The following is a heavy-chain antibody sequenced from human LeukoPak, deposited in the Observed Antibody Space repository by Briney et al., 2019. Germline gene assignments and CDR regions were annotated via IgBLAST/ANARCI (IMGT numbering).Heavy chain of an antibody. D-gene: IGHD3-22*01. CDR1: GFTFKYA. CDR2: ISGGGGST. V-gene: IGHV3-23*01. CDR3: AKSAYYDSSGFYREYYFDH. Sequence: GGSLRLSCAASGFTFKYAWMNWVRQAPGKGLEWVSSISGGGGSTYYADSVKGRFTISRDNSKNTLFLQMSSLTAGDTAVYYCAKSAYYDSSGFYREYYFDHWGQGTLVTVSS. J-gene: IGHJ4*02.